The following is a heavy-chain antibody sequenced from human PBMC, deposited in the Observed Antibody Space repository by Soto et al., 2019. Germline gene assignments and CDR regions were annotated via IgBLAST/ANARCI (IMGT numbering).Heavy chain of an antibody. CDR3: ARRVVQDASDT. V-gene: IGHV5-51*01. Sequence: VDSLKISCKGSGYSFTSYWIGWVRQMPGKGLEWMGIIYPCDSHTRYSPSFQGQVTISADKSINTAYMQWSSLKASDTAIYYCARRVVQDASDTWGQGNMVIGSS. D-gene: IGHD1-1*01. CDR1: GYSFTSYW. CDR2: IYPCDSHT. J-gene: IGHJ3*02.